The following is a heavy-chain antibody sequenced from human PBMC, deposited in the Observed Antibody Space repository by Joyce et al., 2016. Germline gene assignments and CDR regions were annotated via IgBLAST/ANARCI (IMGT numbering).Heavy chain of an antibody. J-gene: IGHJ4*02. D-gene: IGHD3-10*01. V-gene: IGHV4-39*01. CDR2: IENGGNT. Sequence: QLQESGPGLLKPSETLSLTCTVSGVSLSDSIYYWGWIRQSPGRGLEWIGSIENGGNTYQNPSLKNRVTMSVETSRNQLSLNLTSVTAADTAGYFWSRQRGSGSFGDYWGQGTQVIVSS. CDR3: SRQRGSGSFGDY. CDR1: GVSLSDSIYY.